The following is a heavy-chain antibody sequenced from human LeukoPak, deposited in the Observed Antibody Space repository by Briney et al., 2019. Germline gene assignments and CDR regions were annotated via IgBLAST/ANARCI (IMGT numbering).Heavy chain of an antibody. CDR3: ARGLLRFSSTWHDFDY. V-gene: IGHV4-39*07. Sequence: SETLSLTCTVSGGSISSSSNYWGWIRQPPGKGLEWIGNIYYSGSAYYNPSLKSRVTISVDTSKNQFSLKLNSLTAADTAVYYCARGLLRFSSTWHDFDYWGQGTLVTVSS. J-gene: IGHJ4*02. D-gene: IGHD6-13*01. CDR2: IYYSGSA. CDR1: GGSISSSSNY.